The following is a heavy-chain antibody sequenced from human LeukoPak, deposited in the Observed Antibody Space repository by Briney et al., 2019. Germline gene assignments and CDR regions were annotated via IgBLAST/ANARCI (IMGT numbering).Heavy chain of an antibody. CDR1: GGSISSYY. CDR2: IYTSGST. J-gene: IGHJ6*03. Sequence: SETLSLTCTVSGGSISSYYWSWIRQPAGKGLEWIGRIYTSGSTNYNPSLKSRVTMSVDTSKNQFSLQLNSVTPEDTAVYYCARDGPRGAVAPNYYYYMDVWGKGTTVTVSS. V-gene: IGHV4-4*07. D-gene: IGHD6-19*01. CDR3: ARDGPRGAVAPNYYYYMDV.